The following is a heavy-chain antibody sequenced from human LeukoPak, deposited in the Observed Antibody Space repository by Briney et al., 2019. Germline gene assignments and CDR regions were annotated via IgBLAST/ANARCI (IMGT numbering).Heavy chain of an antibody. CDR1: GFTFSSYG. D-gene: IGHD5-18*01. J-gene: IGHJ5*01. Sequence: GGSLRLSCAASGFTFSSYGRHWVRQAPGKGLEGVAFIRYDGSNKYYADSVKGRFTISRDNSKNTLYLQMNSLRAEDTAVYYCAKELIEGPYSYGSDSWGQGTLVTVSS. V-gene: IGHV3-30*02. CDR2: IRYDGSNK. CDR3: AKELIEGPYSYGSDS.